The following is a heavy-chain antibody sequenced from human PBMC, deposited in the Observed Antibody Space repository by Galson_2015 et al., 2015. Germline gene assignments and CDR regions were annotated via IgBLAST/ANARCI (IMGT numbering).Heavy chain of an antibody. J-gene: IGHJ4*02. CDR3: ARVVGDIAARTWGFFDY. CDR2: MSNDGSNK. V-gene: IGHV3-30-3*01. Sequence: SLRLSCAASGFTFSNYAMHWVRQAPGKGLEWVTLMSNDGSNKYYADSVKGRFTISRDNSKNTLYLQMNSLRPEDTAVYYCARVVGDIAARTWGFFDYWGQGTLVTVSS. D-gene: IGHD6-6*01. CDR1: GFTFSNYA.